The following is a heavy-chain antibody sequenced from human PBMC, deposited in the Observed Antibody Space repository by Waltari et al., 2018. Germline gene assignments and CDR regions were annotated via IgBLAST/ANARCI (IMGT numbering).Heavy chain of an antibody. CDR2: INHSGSA. Sequence: QVQLQQWGAGLLKPSETLSLTCAVYGGSFSGYYWSWDRQPPGKGLDWIGEINHSGSANYNPSLKSLLTISVDTSKNQFSLKLSSVTAADTAVYYCAIALGFGSSSGRIDFWGQGTLVTVSS. CDR3: AIALGFGSSSGRIDF. D-gene: IGHD1-26*01. J-gene: IGHJ4*02. CDR1: GGSFSGYY. V-gene: IGHV4-34*01.